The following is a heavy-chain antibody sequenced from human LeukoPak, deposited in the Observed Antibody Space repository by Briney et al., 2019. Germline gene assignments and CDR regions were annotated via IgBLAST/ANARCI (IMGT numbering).Heavy chain of an antibody. CDR1: GFTFSSYT. CDR2: TSVIGGRT. V-gene: IGHV3-23*01. D-gene: IGHD2-2*01. CDR3: AKLRVPAATRGAFDI. J-gene: IGHJ3*02. Sequence: GGSLRLSCAASGFTFSSYTMNWVRQAPGKGLEWVSATSVIGGRTYYADSVKGRFTISRDNSKNTLYLQMNSLRAEDTAVYYCAKLRVPAATRGAFDIWGQGTMVTVSS.